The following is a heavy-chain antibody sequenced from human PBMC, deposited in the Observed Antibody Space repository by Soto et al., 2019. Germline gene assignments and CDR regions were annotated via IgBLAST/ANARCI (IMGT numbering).Heavy chain of an antibody. D-gene: IGHD6-13*01. CDR1: GYTFTSYA. Sequence: ASVKVSCKASGYTFTSYAISWVRQAPGQGLEWMGWISAYNGNTNYAQKLQGRVTITADKSTSTAYMELSGLRSEDTAVYYCARDERRGIATAYATFDIWGQGTMVTVSS. CDR3: ARDERRGIATAYATFDI. V-gene: IGHV1-18*01. J-gene: IGHJ3*02. CDR2: ISAYNGNT.